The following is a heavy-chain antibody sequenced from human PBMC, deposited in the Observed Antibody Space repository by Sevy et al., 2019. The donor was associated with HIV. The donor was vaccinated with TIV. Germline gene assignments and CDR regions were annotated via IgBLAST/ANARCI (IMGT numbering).Heavy chain of an antibody. CDR1: GGTFSSYA. D-gene: IGHD2-15*01. CDR2: IIPIFGTA. V-gene: IGHV1-69*13. Sequence: ASVKVSCKASGGTFSSYAISWVRQAPGQGLEWMGGIIPIFGTANYEKKFQGRVTITADEFTSTAYMALSSLRSEDTAVDYGARDRVGVVVAATGVNYYYGMDVWGQGTTVTVSS. J-gene: IGHJ6*02. CDR3: ARDRVGVVVAATGVNYYYGMDV.